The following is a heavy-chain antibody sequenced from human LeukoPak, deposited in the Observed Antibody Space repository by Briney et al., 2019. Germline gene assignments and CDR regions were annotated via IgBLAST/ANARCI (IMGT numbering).Heavy chain of an antibody. Sequence: QPGGSLRLSCAASGFTFSSYAMSWVRQAPGKGLEWVSGISASGGSTYYADSVKGRFTISRDNSKNTLYLQMNSLTAEDTAVYYCAKPIVVVPSAMFDYWGQGTLVTVSS. CDR2: ISASGGST. CDR3: AKPIVVVPSAMFDY. V-gene: IGHV3-23*01. CDR1: GFTFSSYA. D-gene: IGHD2-2*01. J-gene: IGHJ4*02.